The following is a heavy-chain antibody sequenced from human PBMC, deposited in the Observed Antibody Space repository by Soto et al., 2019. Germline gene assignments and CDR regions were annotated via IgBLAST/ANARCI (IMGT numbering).Heavy chain of an antibody. CDR2: IYYIGST. CDR3: ARVIRGYSEDWFDP. J-gene: IGHJ5*02. D-gene: IGHD5-18*01. V-gene: IGHV4-34*01. Sequence: SETLSLTCAVYGGSFSGYYWTWIRQPPGTGLEWIGEIYYIGSTNYNPSLKSRVTISVDTFKNQFSLKLSSVTAADTAVYYCARVIRGYSEDWFDPWGQGTLVTVSS. CDR1: GGSFSGYY.